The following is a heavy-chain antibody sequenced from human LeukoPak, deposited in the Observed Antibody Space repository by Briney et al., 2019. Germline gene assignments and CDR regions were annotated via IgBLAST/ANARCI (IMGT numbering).Heavy chain of an antibody. CDR2: IRYDGSNK. Sequence: GGSLRLSCAASGFTFSSYGMHWVRQAPGKGLEWVAFIRYDGSNKYYADSVKGRFTISRDNSKNTLYLQMKSLRAEDTAVYYCAKGMAAYGSGSLFDYWGQGTLVTVSS. CDR1: GFTFSSYG. J-gene: IGHJ4*02. D-gene: IGHD3-10*01. CDR3: AKGMAAYGSGSLFDY. V-gene: IGHV3-30*02.